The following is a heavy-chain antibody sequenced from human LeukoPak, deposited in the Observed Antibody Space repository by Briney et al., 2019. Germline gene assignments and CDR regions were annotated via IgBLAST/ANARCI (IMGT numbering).Heavy chain of an antibody. CDR2: INHSGST. Sequence: SETLSLTCAAYGGSFSGYYWSWIRQPPGKGLEWIGEINHSGSTNYNPSLKSRVTISVDTSKNQFSLKLSSVTAADTAVYYCARNTGYSSSWPYYYYYGMDVWGQGTTVTVSS. CDR3: ARNTGYSSSWPYYYYYGMDV. V-gene: IGHV4-34*01. D-gene: IGHD6-13*01. J-gene: IGHJ6*02. CDR1: GGSFSGYY.